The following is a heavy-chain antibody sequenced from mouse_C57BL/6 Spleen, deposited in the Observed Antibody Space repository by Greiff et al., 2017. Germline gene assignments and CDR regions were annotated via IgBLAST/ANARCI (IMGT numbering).Heavy chain of an antibody. V-gene: IGHV1-64*01. J-gene: IGHJ4*01. D-gene: IGHD3-3*01. CDR3: ARVGGYYAMDY. Sequence: QVQLQQPGAELVKPGASVKLSCKASGYTFTSYWLHWVKQRPGQGLEWIGMIPPNSGSTNYNEKFKSKATLTVDKSSSTAYMQRSSLASEDSAVYYGARVGGYYAMDYWGQGTSVTVSS. CDR1: GYTFTSYW. CDR2: IPPNSGST.